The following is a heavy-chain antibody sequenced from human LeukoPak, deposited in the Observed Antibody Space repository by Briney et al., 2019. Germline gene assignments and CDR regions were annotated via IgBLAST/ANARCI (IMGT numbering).Heavy chain of an antibody. V-gene: IGHV3-48*01. CDR1: GFTFSSYS. CDR3: ARGQQLVVSYYYYMDV. J-gene: IGHJ6*03. D-gene: IGHD6-13*01. Sequence: GGSLRLSCAASGFTFSSYSMNWVRQAPGKGLEWVSYISSSSSTIYYADSVKGRFTISRDNAKNSLYLQMNSLRAEDTAVYYCARGQQLVVSYYYYMDVWGKGTTVTVSS. CDR2: ISSSSSTI.